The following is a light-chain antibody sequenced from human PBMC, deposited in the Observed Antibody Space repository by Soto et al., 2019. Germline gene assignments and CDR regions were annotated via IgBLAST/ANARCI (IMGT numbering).Light chain of an antibody. CDR2: SAS. V-gene: IGKV3-15*01. Sequence: EVVMTQSPATLSVSPGDRATLSCRASQSVDTNVVWYQQKPGQPPRLLVHSASIRATGVPARFTGIGSGTDFTLTISGLQSDDFAIYYCQQYYNWHPYTFGQGTRPQIK. J-gene: IGKJ2*01. CDR1: QSVDTN. CDR3: QQYYNWHPYT.